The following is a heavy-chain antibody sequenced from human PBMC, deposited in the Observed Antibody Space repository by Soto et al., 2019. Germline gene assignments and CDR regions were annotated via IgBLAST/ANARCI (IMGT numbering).Heavy chain of an antibody. CDR3: AKDRTTIFGVVTYYFDN. CDR1: GFTFISYA. Sequence: HVQLVEPGGGVIQPGKSLRLSCAASGFTFISYAMHWVRQAPGKGLEWVAFISYHGSHNYYADSVKGRFTISRDNSKNTLYLQMNSLRPEDTAVYFCAKDRTTIFGVVTYYFDNWGQGTLVTVSS. V-gene: IGHV3-30*18. J-gene: IGHJ4*02. D-gene: IGHD3-3*01. CDR2: ISYHGSHN.